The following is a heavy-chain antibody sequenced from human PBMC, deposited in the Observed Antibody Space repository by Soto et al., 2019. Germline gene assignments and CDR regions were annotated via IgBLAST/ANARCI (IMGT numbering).Heavy chain of an antibody. D-gene: IGHD2-8*01. CDR1: GGTFSSYA. J-gene: IGHJ6*02. CDR3: ARRLLLMVYARPEHYYGMDV. CDR2: IIPIFGTA. Sequence: QVQLVQSGAEVKKPGSSVKVSCKASGGTFSSYAISWVRQAPGQGLEWMGGIIPIFGTANYEQKFQGRVTITADESTSTAYMELSSLRSEDTAVYYCARRLLLMVYARPEHYYGMDVWGQGTTVTVSS. V-gene: IGHV1-69*01.